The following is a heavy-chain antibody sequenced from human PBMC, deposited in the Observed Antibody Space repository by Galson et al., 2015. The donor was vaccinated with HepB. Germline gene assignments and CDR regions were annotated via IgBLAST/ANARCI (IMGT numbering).Heavy chain of an antibody. V-gene: IGHV3-30*18. Sequence: SLRLSCAASGFTFSSYGMHWVRQAPGKGLEWVAVISYDGSNKYYADSVKGRFTISRDNSKNTLYLQMNSLRAEDTAVYYCAKGRKPRLPRNPYQLLFGTWAEYFQHWGQGTLVTVSS. CDR3: AKGRKPRLPRNPYQLLFGTWAEYFQH. D-gene: IGHD2-2*01. CDR2: ISYDGSNK. CDR1: GFTFSSYG. J-gene: IGHJ1*01.